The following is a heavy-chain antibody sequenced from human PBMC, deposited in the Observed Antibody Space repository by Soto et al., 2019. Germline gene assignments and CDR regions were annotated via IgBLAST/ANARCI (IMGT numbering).Heavy chain of an antibody. J-gene: IGHJ4*02. CDR2: IYYSGST. D-gene: IGHD6-13*01. CDR3: ARQIAAGSFTYYFDS. Sequence: SETLSLTCTVSGDSISSGAYYWAWIRQHPVKGLEWIGYIYYSGSTHHNPSLKSRDTISIDTSKNQFSLKLSSVTAADTAVHYCARQIAAGSFTYYFDSWGQGTLVTVSS. CDR1: GDSISSGAYY. V-gene: IGHV4-31*03.